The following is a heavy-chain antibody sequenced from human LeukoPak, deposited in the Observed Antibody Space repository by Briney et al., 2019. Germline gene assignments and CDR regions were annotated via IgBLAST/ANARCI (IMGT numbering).Heavy chain of an antibody. D-gene: IGHD6-19*01. V-gene: IGHV4-39*01. CDR1: GGSISSSSHY. J-gene: IGHJ4*02. CDR2: IDYSGST. CDR3: ARHGRRGIAVAGTFDY. Sequence: PSETLSLTCTVPGGSISSSSHYWGWIRQPPGKGLEWIGSIDYSGSTYYNPSLKSRVTIPVDTSKNQFSLKLSSVTAAGTAVYYCARHGRRGIAVAGTFDYWGQGTLVTVSS.